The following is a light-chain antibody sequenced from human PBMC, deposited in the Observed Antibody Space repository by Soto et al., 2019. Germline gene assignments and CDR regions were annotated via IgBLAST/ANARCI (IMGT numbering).Light chain of an antibody. J-gene: IGLJ2*01. Sequence: QSVLTQPPSASGSPGQPVTISCTGTSSDVGGYNYVSWYQQHPGKAPKLMIYEVSKRPSGVPDRFSGSKSGNTASLTVSGLQVEDEADYYCSSYAGSKIVVFGGGTKVTVL. CDR3: SSYAGSKIVV. CDR1: SSDVGGYNY. V-gene: IGLV2-8*01. CDR2: EVS.